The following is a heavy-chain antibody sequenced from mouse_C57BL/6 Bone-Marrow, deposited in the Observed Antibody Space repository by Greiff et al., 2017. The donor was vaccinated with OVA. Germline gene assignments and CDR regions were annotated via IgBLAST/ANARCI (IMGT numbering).Heavy chain of an antibody. J-gene: IGHJ1*03. CDR2: INPSSGYT. V-gene: IGHV1-7*01. CDR1: GYTFTSYW. CDR3: ATVYYGNFCWYFDV. Sequence: QVQLQQPGAELVKPGASVKMSCKASGYTFTSYWITWVRQRPGQGLEWIGYINPSSGYTKYNQKFKDKATLTADKSSSTAYMQLSSLTYEDSAVYYCATVYYGNFCWYFDVWGTGTTVTVSS. D-gene: IGHD2-1*01.